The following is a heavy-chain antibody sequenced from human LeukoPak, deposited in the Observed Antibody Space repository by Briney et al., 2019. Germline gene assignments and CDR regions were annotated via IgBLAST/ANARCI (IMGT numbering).Heavy chain of an antibody. CDR2: ISGSGGST. Sequence: GGSLRLSCAASGFTFSSYALSWVRQPPGKGLEWVSAISGSGGSTYYADSAKGRFTISRDNSKNTLYLQMNSLRAEDTAVYYCAKAGDSSGYYYDYFDYWGQGTQVTVSS. CDR1: GFTFSSYA. CDR3: AKAGDSSGYYYDYFDY. J-gene: IGHJ4*02. D-gene: IGHD3-22*01. V-gene: IGHV3-23*01.